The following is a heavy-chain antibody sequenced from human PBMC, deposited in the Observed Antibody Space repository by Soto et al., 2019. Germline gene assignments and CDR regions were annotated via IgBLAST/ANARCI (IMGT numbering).Heavy chain of an antibody. Sequence: QVQLVQSGAEVKKPGSSVKVSCKASVGTFSSYAISWVRQAPGQGLEWMGGIIPIFGTANYAQKFQGRVTITADESTSTAYRELSSLRSEDTAVYYCARTAPAVVTAALVYWGQGTLVTVSS. J-gene: IGHJ4*02. D-gene: IGHD2-21*02. V-gene: IGHV1-69*12. CDR3: ARTAPAVVTAALVY. CDR1: VGTFSSYA. CDR2: IIPIFGTA.